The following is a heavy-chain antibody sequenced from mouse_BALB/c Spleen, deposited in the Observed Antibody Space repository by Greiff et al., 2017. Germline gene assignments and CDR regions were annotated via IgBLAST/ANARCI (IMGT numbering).Heavy chain of an antibody. J-gene: IGHJ2*01. V-gene: IGHV2-9-2*01. CDR2: IWTGGGT. CDR1: GFSLTSYD. CDR3: VRDGPYSFDY. Sequence: QVQLQQSGPGLVAPSQSLSITCTVSGFSLTSYDISWIRQPPGKGLEWLGVIWTGGGTNYNSAFMSRLSISKDNSKSQVFLKMNSLQTDDTAIYYCVRDGPYSFDYWGQGTTLTVSS.